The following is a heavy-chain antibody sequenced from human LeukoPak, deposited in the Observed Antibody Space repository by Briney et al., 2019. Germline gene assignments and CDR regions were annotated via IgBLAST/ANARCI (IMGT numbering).Heavy chain of an antibody. CDR2: IYYSGST. Sequence: SETLSLTCTVSGGSISSYYWSWIRQPPGKGLEGIGYIYYSGSTNYNPSLKSRVTISVDTSKNQFSLKLSSVTAADTAVYYCARNLIPEQLVLNFWGQGTLVTVSS. D-gene: IGHD6-13*01. V-gene: IGHV4-59*12. CDR3: ARNLIPEQLVLNF. J-gene: IGHJ4*02. CDR1: GGSISSYY.